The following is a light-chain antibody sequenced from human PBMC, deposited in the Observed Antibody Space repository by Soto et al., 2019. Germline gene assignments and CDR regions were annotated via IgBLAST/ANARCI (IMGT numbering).Light chain of an antibody. CDR2: AAS. CDR3: QQSYSSPET. CDR1: QSIDNY. J-gene: IGKJ1*01. V-gene: IGKV1-39*01. Sequence: DIQMTQSPSSLSASVGDRLTITCRASQSIDNYLNWYQQKPGKAPNLLIYAASTLLSGVPSRFSGRGSGTHFTLTISSLQPEDFATYYCQQSYSSPETFGQGTKVEIK.